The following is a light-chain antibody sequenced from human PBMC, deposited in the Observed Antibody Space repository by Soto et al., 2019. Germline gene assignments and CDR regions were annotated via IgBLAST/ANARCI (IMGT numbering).Light chain of an antibody. CDR1: QSLNNY. CDR3: QQYKSYST. V-gene: IGKV1-5*03. J-gene: IGKJ1*01. CDR2: RAS. Sequence: DIQMTQTPSTLSASVGDRVTITCRASQSLNNYLAWYQQKPGKAPKLLIFRASSLESGVSSRFSGSGSGTEFTLTITSLQPDDFANYYCQQYKSYSTFGQGTKVDIK.